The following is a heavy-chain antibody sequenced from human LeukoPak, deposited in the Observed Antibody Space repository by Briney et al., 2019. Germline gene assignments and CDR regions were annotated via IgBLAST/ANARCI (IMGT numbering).Heavy chain of an antibody. D-gene: IGHD5-18*01. CDR2: TYYRSKWYN. CDR1: GDSVSSNSAA. J-gene: IGHJ3*02. Sequence: SQTLSLTCAISGDSVSSNSAAWNWIRQSPSRGLEWLGRTYYRSKWYNDYAVSVKSRITINPDTSKNQFSLKLISVTAADTAVYYCARDPAPDTPSTDAFDIWGQGTTVTVSS. V-gene: IGHV6-1*01. CDR3: ARDPAPDTPSTDAFDI.